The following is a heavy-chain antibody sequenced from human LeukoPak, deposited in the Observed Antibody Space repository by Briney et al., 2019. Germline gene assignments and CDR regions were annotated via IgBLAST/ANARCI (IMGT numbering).Heavy chain of an antibody. D-gene: IGHD2-21*02. CDR3: TRVRGGDRVYYFDY. J-gene: IGHJ4*02. Sequence: GGSLRLSCAASGFTFSSYEMNWVRQAPGKGLEWVSYISSSGSTIYYADSVKGRFTISRDNAKNTLYLQMNSLRAEDTAVYYCTRVRGGDRVYYFDYWGQGSLVTVSS. CDR1: GFTFSSYE. CDR2: ISSSGSTI. V-gene: IGHV3-48*03.